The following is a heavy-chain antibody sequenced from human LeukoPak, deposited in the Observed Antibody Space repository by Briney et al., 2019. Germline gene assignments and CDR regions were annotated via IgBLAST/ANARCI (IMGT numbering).Heavy chain of an antibody. J-gene: IGHJ4*02. V-gene: IGHV1-3*01. CDR2: INVDNGKT. CDR3: ARDFQWEPKPKGYYFDY. Sequence: ASVKVSCKASGYTFTNYAMHWVRQAPGQRLECMGWINVDNGKTEYSQKLQGRVSISRDTSATTAYMELNSLRSEDTAVYYCARDFQWEPKPKGYYFDYWGQGTLVTVSS. D-gene: IGHD1-26*01. CDR1: GYTFTNYA.